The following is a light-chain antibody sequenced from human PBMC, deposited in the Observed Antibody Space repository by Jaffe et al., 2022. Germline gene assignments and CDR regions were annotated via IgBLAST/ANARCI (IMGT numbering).Light chain of an antibody. J-gene: IGKJ2*01. CDR1: QSVSNY. CDR3: HQYGPSPPGGT. Sequence: DIVLTQSPGTLALSPGERATLSCRASQSVSNYLAWYQQKPGQAPRLLIYAASSRATGIPDRFSASGSGTDFTLTISRLEPADFAMYYCHQYGPSPPGGTFGQGTKLQIK. CDR2: AAS. V-gene: IGKV3-20*01.